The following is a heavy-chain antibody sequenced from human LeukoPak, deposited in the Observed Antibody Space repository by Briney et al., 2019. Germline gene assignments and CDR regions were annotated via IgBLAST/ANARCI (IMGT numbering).Heavy chain of an antibody. Sequence: PGGSLRLSCAASGFTFSSYEMNWVRQAPGKGLEWVANIKQDGSEKYYVDSVKGRFTISRDNAKNSLFLQMNSLRAEDTAVYYCARRMVTIDDHDAFDIWGQGTMVTVSS. D-gene: IGHD2-21*02. J-gene: IGHJ3*02. CDR2: IKQDGSEK. CDR1: GFTFSSYE. CDR3: ARRMVTIDDHDAFDI. V-gene: IGHV3-7*01.